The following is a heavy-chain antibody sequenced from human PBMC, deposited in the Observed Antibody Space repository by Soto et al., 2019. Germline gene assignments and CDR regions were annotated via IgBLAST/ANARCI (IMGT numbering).Heavy chain of an antibody. D-gene: IGHD6-19*01. CDR3: AGVYDEYSSGHYYFDY. J-gene: IGHJ4*02. CDR1: GFTFSSYS. CDR2: ISSSSSTI. Sequence: PGGSLRLSCAASGFTFSSYSMNWVRQAPGKGLEWVSYISSSSSTIYYADSVKGRFTISRDNAKNSLYLQMNGLRAEDTAVYYCAGVYDEYSSGHYYFDYWGQGTLVTVSS. V-gene: IGHV3-48*01.